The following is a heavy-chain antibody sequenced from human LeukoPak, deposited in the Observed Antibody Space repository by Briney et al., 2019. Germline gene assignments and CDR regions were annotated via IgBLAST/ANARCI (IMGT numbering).Heavy chain of an antibody. CDR3: AKVGSRNWYMDYFDY. V-gene: IGHV3-23*01. J-gene: IGHJ4*02. D-gene: IGHD6-13*01. CDR1: GFAFNIYA. Sequence: GGSLRLSCAASGFAFNIYAMTWVRQAPGKGLEWVSTISGDSATPYFADSVKGRFTISRDNSKNTLYLQMNSLRVEDTAVYYCAKVGSRNWYMDYFDYWGQGALVTVPS. CDR2: ISGDSATP.